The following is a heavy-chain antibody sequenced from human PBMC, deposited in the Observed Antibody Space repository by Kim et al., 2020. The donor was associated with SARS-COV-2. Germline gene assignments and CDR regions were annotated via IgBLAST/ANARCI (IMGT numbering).Heavy chain of an antibody. CDR1: GFTFSSYA. Sequence: GGSLILSCAASGFTFSSYAMHWVRQAPGKGLEWVAVISYDGSNKYYADSVKGRFTISRDNSKNTLYLQMNSLKAEDTAVYYCARDGGKGPGYSSSWYRLKLRENYGMDVWGQGTTVTVSS. CDR2: ISYDGSNK. D-gene: IGHD6-13*01. J-gene: IGHJ6*02. V-gene: IGHV3-30-3*01. CDR3: ARDGGKGPGYSSSWYRLKLRENYGMDV.